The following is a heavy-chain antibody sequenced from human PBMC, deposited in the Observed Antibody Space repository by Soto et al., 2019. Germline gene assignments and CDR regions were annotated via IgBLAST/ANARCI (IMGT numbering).Heavy chain of an antibody. D-gene: IGHD2-15*01. J-gene: IGHJ4*02. CDR3: AADTGDIEVVPATT. CDR1: GLNFEKCS. V-gene: IGHV3-21*04. Sequence: SGGSLRLSCAASGLNFEKCSMNWVRQPPGKGPEWLASISPASTYIRYADSVKGRFTTSRDNARNSLSLQMMSLRADDTAMYYCAADTGDIEVVPATTWGQGTLVTVSS. CDR2: ISPASTYI.